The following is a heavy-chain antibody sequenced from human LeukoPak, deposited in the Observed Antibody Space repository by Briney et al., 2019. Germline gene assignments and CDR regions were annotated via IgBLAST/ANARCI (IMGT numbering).Heavy chain of an antibody. CDR1: GFTFSSYS. CDR2: ISSSSSCI. V-gene: IGHV3-21*01. J-gene: IGHJ4*02. D-gene: IGHD6-19*01. Sequence: TGGSLRLSCAAPGFTFSSYSMNWVRQAPGKGLEWVSSISSSSSCIYYADSVKGRFTISRDNAKNSLYLQMNSLRAEDTAVYYYARGGHSSGWADYWGQGTLVTVSS. CDR3: ARGGHSSGWADY.